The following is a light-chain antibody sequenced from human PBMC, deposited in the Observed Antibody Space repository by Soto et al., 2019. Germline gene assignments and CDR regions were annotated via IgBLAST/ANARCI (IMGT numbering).Light chain of an antibody. Sequence: EIVMTQSPATLSVSPGERATLSCRASQSVSSNFAWYQQKRRQAPRLLIYGASTRAAGVPARFSGSGSGTEFTLTISGLESEDFAVYYCQQYNNWPYTFGQGTNLEIK. J-gene: IGKJ2*01. V-gene: IGKV3-15*01. CDR2: GAS. CDR1: QSVSSN. CDR3: QQYNNWPYT.